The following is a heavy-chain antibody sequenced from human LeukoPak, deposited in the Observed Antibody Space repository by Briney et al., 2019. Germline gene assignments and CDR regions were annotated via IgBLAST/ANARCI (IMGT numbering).Heavy chain of an antibody. CDR1: GFTFSNYG. D-gene: IGHD4-17*01. Sequence: PGGSLRLSCAASGFTFSNYGMHWVRQAPGKGLEWVAFIRYHGSNKYYADSVKGRFTISRDNSKNTLYLQMNSLRAEDTAVYYCARDGSVTNDAFDIWGQGTMVTVSS. CDR3: ARDGSVTNDAFDI. V-gene: IGHV3-30*02. J-gene: IGHJ3*02. CDR2: IRYHGSNK.